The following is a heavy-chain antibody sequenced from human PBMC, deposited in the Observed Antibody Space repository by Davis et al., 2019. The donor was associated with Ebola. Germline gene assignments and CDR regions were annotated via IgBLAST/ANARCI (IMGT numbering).Heavy chain of an antibody. CDR2: FDPEDGET. J-gene: IGHJ6*02. CDR1: GYTLTELS. D-gene: IGHD1-26*01. Sequence: AVSVKVSCKVSGYTLTELSMHWVRQAPGKGLEWMGGFDPEDGETIYAQKFQGRVTMTEDTSTDTAYMELSSLRSEDTAVYYCARGHSGSYSRNYYYGMDVWGQGTTVTVSS. CDR3: ARGHSGSYSRNYYYGMDV. V-gene: IGHV1-24*01.